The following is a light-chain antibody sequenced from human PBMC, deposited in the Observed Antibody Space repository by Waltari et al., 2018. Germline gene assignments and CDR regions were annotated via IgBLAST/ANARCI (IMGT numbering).Light chain of an antibody. CDR3: QQGNNFPPT. CDR1: QEISNF. V-gene: IGKV1-12*01. J-gene: IGKJ1*01. Sequence: DVQLTQSPSSVSASVGDRVTITCRASQEISNFLAWYQQKPEKAPKFLIYAASTLQTGVPSRFSGSGSGTEFTLTISGLQPEDFAAYFCQQGNNFPPTFGQGTEVQI. CDR2: AAS.